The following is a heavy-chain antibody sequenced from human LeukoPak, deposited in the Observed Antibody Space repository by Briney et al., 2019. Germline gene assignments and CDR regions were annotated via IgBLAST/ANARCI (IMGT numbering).Heavy chain of an antibody. CDR3: AKDPTSVRYGSGSYYNPYYYGMDV. D-gene: IGHD3-10*01. Sequence: GGSLRLSCAASGFTFSSYAMSWVRQAPGKGLEWVSAISGSGGSTYYADSVKGRFTISRDNSKNTLYLQMYSLRAEDTAVYYCAKDPTSVRYGSGSYYNPYYYGMDVWGQGTTVTVSS. V-gene: IGHV3-23*01. J-gene: IGHJ6*02. CDR2: ISGSGGST. CDR1: GFTFSSYA.